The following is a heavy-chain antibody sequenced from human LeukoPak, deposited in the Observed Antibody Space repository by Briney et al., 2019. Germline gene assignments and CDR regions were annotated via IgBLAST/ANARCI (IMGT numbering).Heavy chain of an antibody. CDR2: ISSGSSSI. CDR3: ARGGIAARFAY. J-gene: IGHJ4*02. V-gene: IGHV3-48*03. Sequence: GGSLRLSCAASGFTFSSYEMNWVRQAPGKGLEWVSYISSGSSSIFYADSVKGRFTISRDNAKNSLYLQMNSLRVEDTAVYYCARGGIAARFAYWGQGTLVAVSS. D-gene: IGHD6-6*01. CDR1: GFTFSSYE.